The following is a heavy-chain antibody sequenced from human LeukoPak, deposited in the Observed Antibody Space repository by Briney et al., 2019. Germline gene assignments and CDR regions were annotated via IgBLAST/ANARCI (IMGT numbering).Heavy chain of an antibody. CDR3: ARAAGDKAANARFDY. V-gene: IGHV3-23*01. CDR2: ISGSGDNT. Sequence: GGSLRPSCAPSGFTFKSIAINWFPQPQGRGLEWASAISGSGDNTYYADSVKGRFTVSRDNSKNTVYLQMNSLRAEDTAVYYCARAAGDKAANARFDYWGQGTLVTVSS. CDR1: GFTFKSIA. D-gene: IGHD4-23*01. J-gene: IGHJ4*02.